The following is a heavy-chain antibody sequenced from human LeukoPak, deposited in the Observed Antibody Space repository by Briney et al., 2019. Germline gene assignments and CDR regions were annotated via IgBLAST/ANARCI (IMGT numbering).Heavy chain of an antibody. Sequence: SETLSLTCAVSGGSISSSNWWSWVRQPPGKGLEWIGEIYHSGSTNYNPSLKSRVTISVDTSKNQFSLKLSSVTAADTAVYYCATPDSSGYYYLYWGQGTLVTVSS. CDR3: ATPDSSGYYYLY. CDR1: GGSISSSNW. J-gene: IGHJ4*02. D-gene: IGHD3-22*01. V-gene: IGHV4-4*02. CDR2: IYHSGST.